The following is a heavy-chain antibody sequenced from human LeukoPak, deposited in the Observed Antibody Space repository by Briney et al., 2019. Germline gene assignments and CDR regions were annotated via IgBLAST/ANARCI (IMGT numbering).Heavy chain of an antibody. V-gene: IGHV4-4*07. CDR1: GGSISSYY. Sequence: SSETLSLTCTVSGGSISSYYWSWIRQPAGKGLEWIGRIYTSGSTNYNPSLKSRVTMSVDTSKNQFSLKLSSVTAADTAVYYCARDSHYYDSSGYYYYYYMDVWGKGTTVTISS. CDR3: ARDSHYYDSSGYYYYYYMDV. D-gene: IGHD3-22*01. J-gene: IGHJ6*03. CDR2: IYTSGST.